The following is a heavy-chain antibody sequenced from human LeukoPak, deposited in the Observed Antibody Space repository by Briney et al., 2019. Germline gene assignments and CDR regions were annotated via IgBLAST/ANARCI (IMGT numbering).Heavy chain of an antibody. V-gene: IGHV4-30-4*08. CDR1: GGSISSGDYY. CDR3: ARDSRAGYSSRYFDL. J-gene: IGHJ2*01. CDR2: IYYSGST. D-gene: IGHD1-1*01. Sequence: PSQTLSLTCTVSGGSISSGDYYWSWIRQPPGKGLEWIGYIYYSGSTYYNPSLKSRVTISVDTSKNQFSLKLSSVTAADTAVYYCARDSRAGYSSRYFDLWGRGTLVTVSS.